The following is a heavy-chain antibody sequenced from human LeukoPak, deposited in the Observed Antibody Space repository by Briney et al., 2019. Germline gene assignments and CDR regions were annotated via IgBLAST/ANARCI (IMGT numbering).Heavy chain of an antibody. D-gene: IGHD5-24*01. CDR2: ISYDGSNK. Sequence: GGYLRLSCAAYGFTFSSYGMHWVRQAPGKGLEWVAVISYDGSNKYYADSVKGRFTISRDNSKNTLYLQMNSLRAEDTAVYYCAIGGRMATINPFDYWGQGTLVTVSS. CDR1: GFTFSSYG. CDR3: AIGGRMATINPFDY. V-gene: IGHV3-30*03. J-gene: IGHJ4*02.